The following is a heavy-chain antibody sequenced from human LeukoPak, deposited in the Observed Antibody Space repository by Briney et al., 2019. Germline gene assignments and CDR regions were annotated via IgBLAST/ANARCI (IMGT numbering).Heavy chain of an antibody. D-gene: IGHD6-13*01. CDR2: ISANNANT. CDR3: ARVVAAAGSGGAYYYYFYMDV. Sequence: ASVKVSCKASGYTFSSYGFTWVRQAPGQGLEWMGWISANNANTNYAQKFQGRVTMTTDTSTSTAYMELRTLRSDDTAVYYCARVVAAAGSGGAYYYYFYMDVWGKGTTVTISS. V-gene: IGHV1-18*01. CDR1: GYTFSSYG. J-gene: IGHJ6*03.